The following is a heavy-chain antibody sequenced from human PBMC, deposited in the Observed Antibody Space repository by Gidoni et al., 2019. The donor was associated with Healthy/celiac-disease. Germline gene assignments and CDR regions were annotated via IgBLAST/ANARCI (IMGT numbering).Heavy chain of an antibody. CDR3: ARELTGDYLSCAFDI. CDR1: GFTFSSYS. J-gene: IGHJ3*02. D-gene: IGHD4-17*01. CDR2: ISSSSSYI. Sequence: EVQLVESGGGLVKPGGSLRLSCAASGFTFSSYSMNWVRQAPGKGLEWVSSISSSSSYIYYADSVKGRFTISRDNAKNSLYLQMNSLRAEDTAVYYCARELTGDYLSCAFDIWGQGTMVTVSS. V-gene: IGHV3-21*01.